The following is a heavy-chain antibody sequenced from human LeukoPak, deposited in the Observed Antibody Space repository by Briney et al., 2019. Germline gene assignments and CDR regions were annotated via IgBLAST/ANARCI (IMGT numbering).Heavy chain of an antibody. CDR3: ARGSSSNSWYFDY. CDR1: GDSVSSNSAT. V-gene: IGHV6-1*01. D-gene: IGHD6-13*01. Sequence: SQTLSLTCAISGDSVSSNSATWTWIRQSPSRGLEWLGRTYYRSKWYNDYAVSVKNRLIINPDTSKNQLSLQLNSVTPEDTAVYYCARGSSSNSWYFDYWGQGTLVTVSS. CDR2: TYYRSKWYN. J-gene: IGHJ4*02.